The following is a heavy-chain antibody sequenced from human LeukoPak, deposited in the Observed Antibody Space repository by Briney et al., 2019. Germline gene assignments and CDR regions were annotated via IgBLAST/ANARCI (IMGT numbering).Heavy chain of an antibody. J-gene: IGHJ6*03. CDR3: ARERGGYYYYYMDV. V-gene: IGHV1-18*01. Sequence: GASVKVSCKASGYTFTSYGISWVRQAPGQGLEWMGWISAYNGNTNYAQKLQGRVTMTTDTSTSTAYMELRSLRSDDTAVYYCARERGGYYYYYMDVWGKGTTVTVSS. CDR1: GYTFTSYG. CDR2: ISAYNGNT. D-gene: IGHD3-16*01.